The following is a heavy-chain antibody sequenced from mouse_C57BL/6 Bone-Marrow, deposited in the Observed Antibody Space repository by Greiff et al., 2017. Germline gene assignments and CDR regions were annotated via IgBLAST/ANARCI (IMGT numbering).Heavy chain of an antibody. V-gene: IGHV14-4*01. Sequence: EVQLQQSGAELVRPGASVKLSCTASGFNIKDDYMHWVKQRPEQGLEWIGGIDPENGDTEYASKFQGKATITADTSSNTAYLQLSSLTSEDAAVYYCTPYGYDGFAYWGQGTLVTVSA. CDR2: IDPENGDT. CDR1: GFNIKDDY. J-gene: IGHJ3*01. CDR3: TPYGYDGFAY. D-gene: IGHD2-2*01.